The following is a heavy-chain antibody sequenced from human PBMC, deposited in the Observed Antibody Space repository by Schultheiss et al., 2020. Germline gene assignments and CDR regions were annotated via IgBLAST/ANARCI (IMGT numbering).Heavy chain of an antibody. CDR2: IWYDGSNK. CDR3: AKRRSTSWSAFDY. J-gene: IGHJ4*02. CDR1: GFTFSSYG. D-gene: IGHD6-13*01. V-gene: IGHV3-33*06. Sequence: GGSLRLSCAASGFTFSSYGMHWVRQAPGKGLEWVAVIWYDGSNKYYADSVKGRFTISRDNSKNTLYLQMNSLRAEDTAVYYCAKRRSTSWSAFDYWGQGTLVTVSS.